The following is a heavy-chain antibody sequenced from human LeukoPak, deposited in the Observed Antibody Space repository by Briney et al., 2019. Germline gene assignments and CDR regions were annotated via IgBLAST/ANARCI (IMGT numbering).Heavy chain of an antibody. CDR2: INWNGGST. CDR1: GFTFDDYG. D-gene: IGHD6-6*01. CDR3: ARALSSSSLNWFDP. Sequence: PGGSLRLSCAASGFTFDDYGMSWVRQAPGKGLGWVSGINWNGGSTGYADSVKGRFTISRDNAKNSLYLQMNSLRAEDTALYYCARALSSSSLNWFDPWGQGTLVTVSS. V-gene: IGHV3-20*04. J-gene: IGHJ5*02.